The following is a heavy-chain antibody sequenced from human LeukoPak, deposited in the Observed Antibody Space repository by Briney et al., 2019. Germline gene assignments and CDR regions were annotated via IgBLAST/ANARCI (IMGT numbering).Heavy chain of an antibody. J-gene: IGHJ5*02. CDR3: ARDHSYYGSGSSPRFDP. Sequence: EASVKVSCTASGGTFSSYAISWVRQAPGQGLEWMGGIIPIFGTANYAQKFQGRVTITADKSTGTAYMELSSLRSEDTAVYYCARDHSYYGSGSSPRFDPWGQGTLVTVSS. D-gene: IGHD3-10*01. V-gene: IGHV1-69*06. CDR1: GGTFSSYA. CDR2: IIPIFGTA.